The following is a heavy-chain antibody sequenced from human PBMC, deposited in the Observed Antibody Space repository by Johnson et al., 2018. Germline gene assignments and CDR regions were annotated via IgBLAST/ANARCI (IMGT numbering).Heavy chain of an antibody. Sequence: QVQLVQSGGGVVQPGRSLRLSCAASGFTFSSYGMHWVRQAPGKGLEWVAVISYDGSNKYYADSVKGRFTISRDNSKNTLYLQMNSLRAEDTAVYYCSKDLYYDILTGPNGMDVWGQGTTVTVSS. CDR2: ISYDGSNK. CDR3: SKDLYYDILTGPNGMDV. D-gene: IGHD3-9*01. V-gene: IGHV3-30*18. J-gene: IGHJ6*02. CDR1: GFTFSSYG.